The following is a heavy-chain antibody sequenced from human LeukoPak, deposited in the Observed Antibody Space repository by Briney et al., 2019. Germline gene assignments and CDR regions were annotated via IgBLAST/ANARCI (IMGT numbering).Heavy chain of an antibody. J-gene: IGHJ4*02. CDR2: IKQDGSEK. D-gene: IGHD1-14*01. CDR1: GFTFSSYL. V-gene: IGHV3-7*05. CDR3: ARGGWYGDD. Sequence: TGGSLRLSRAASGFTFSSYLMNWVRQAPGKGLEWVANIKQDGSEKYYVDSVKGRFTISRDNAKNSLYLQMNSLRAEDTAVYYRARGGWYGDDWGQGTLVTVSS.